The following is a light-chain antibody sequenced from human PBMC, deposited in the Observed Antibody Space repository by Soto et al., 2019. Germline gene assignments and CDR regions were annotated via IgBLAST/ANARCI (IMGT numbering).Light chain of an antibody. V-gene: IGKV1D-12*01. CDR3: QQANSFPRT. Sequence: DIQMTQSPSSVSASVGDRVTITCRASQAISTWLAWYQQKPGKAPKLLIYAASNLQTGAPSRFSGSGSGTDFTLTISSLQPEDFATFHCQQANSFPRTFGQGTKVEIK. CDR2: AAS. CDR1: QAISTW. J-gene: IGKJ1*01.